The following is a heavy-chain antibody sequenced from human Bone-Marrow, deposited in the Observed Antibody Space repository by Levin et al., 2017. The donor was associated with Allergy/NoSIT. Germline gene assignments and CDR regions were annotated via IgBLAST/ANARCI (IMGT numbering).Heavy chain of an antibody. CDR2: IRSKDNGGAT. D-gene: IGHD3-3*01. Sequence: GESLKISCTTSGFSFGEYAVSWLRQVPGKGLEWVGFIRSKDNGGATDYAASVEGRFTISRDDSRSIAYLQMNSLKPEDTAVYYCSREGRSGWFYFDHWGRGTLVTVSS. V-gene: IGHV3-49*03. J-gene: IGHJ4*02. CDR1: GFSFGEYA. CDR3: SREGRSGWFYFDH.